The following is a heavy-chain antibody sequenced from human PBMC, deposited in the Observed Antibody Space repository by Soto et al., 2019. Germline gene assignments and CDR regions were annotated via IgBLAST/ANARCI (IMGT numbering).Heavy chain of an antibody. Sequence: GGSLRLSCAASGFIFKNYVMYWVRQAPGKGLEWVAVISFDGRKTYYADSVMGRFTISRDNSKNTLYLQMDSPRAEDTAVYYCAGGPERSVLWGQGTLVTVSS. V-gene: IGHV3-30*04. CDR3: AGGPERSVL. J-gene: IGHJ4*02. CDR1: GFIFKNYV. CDR2: ISFDGRKT.